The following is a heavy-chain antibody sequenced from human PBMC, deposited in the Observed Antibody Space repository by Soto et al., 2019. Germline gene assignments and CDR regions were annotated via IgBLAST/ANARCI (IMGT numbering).Heavy chain of an antibody. Sequence: DTLSLTCSIYSGSFSGYYWSWIRQPPGKGLEWIEEISQSGNTDYSPSLKSRVSISIDTSKKQFSLNLASVSAADTAVYYCARAPKVSGSSQTRPDFWGQGTLVTVSS. D-gene: IGHD6-6*01. CDR2: ISQSGNT. CDR1: SGSFSGYY. J-gene: IGHJ4*02. CDR3: ARAPKVSGSSQTRPDF. V-gene: IGHV4-34*01.